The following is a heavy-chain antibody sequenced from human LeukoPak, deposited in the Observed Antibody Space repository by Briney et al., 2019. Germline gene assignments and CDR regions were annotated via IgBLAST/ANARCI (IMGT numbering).Heavy chain of an antibody. CDR1: GFTFSTYT. V-gene: IGHV3-30-3*01. CDR2: ISYDGSNK. CDR3: ARVPGYDSSGYFDY. Sequence: GGSLRLSCVASGFTFSTYTFHWVRQAPGKGLEWVAVISYDGSNKYYADSVKGRFTISRDNSKNTLYLQMNSLRAEDTAVYYCARVPGYDSSGYFDYWGQGTLVTVSS. J-gene: IGHJ4*02. D-gene: IGHD3-22*01.